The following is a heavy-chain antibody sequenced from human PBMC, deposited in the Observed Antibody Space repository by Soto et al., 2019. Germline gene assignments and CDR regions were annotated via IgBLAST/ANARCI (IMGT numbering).Heavy chain of an antibody. J-gene: IGHJ6*03. V-gene: IGHV4-59*08. CDR2: IYYSGST. D-gene: IGHD3-10*01. Sequence: SETLSLTCTVSGGSISSYYWSWIRQPPGKGLEWIGYIYYSGSTNYNPSPKSRVTISVATSRNQYSLKLSSVTAADTAVYYCARQEYYYGSGSYYKPTGYYYMDVWGKGTTVTVSS. CDR3: ARQEYYYGSGSYYKPTGYYYMDV. CDR1: GGSISSYY.